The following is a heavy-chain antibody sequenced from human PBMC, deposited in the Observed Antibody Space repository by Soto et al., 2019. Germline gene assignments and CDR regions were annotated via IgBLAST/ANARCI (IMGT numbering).Heavy chain of an antibody. CDR1: GYTFTSYG. J-gene: IGHJ5*02. CDR2: ISAYNGNT. V-gene: IGHV1-18*01. CDR3: ARDYYDSSGYSNWCDP. D-gene: IGHD3-22*01. Sequence: QVQLVQSGAEVKKPGASVKVSCKASGYTFTSYGISWVRQAPGQGLEWMGWISAYNGNTNYAQKLQGRVTMTTDTSTSTDYRELRSLRSDDTAVHYCARDYYDSSGYSNWCDPWGQGTLVTVSS.